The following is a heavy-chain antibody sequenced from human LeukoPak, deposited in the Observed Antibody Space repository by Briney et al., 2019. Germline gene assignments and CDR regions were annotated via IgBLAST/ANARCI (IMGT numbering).Heavy chain of an antibody. CDR1: GGSISSGSYY. Sequence: SETLSLTCTVSGGSISSGSYYWSWIRQPAGKGLEWIGRIYTSGSTNYNPSLKSQVTISVDTSKNQFSLKLSSVTAADTAVYYCARDPYYDFWSGYYSPAFDIWGQGTMVTVSS. CDR2: IYTSGST. CDR3: ARDPYYDFWSGYYSPAFDI. J-gene: IGHJ3*02. V-gene: IGHV4-61*02. D-gene: IGHD3-3*01.